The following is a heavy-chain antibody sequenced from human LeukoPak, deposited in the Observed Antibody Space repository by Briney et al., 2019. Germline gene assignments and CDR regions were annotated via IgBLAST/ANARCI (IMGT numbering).Heavy chain of an antibody. CDR1: AFTISSYG. D-gene: IGHD2/OR15-2a*01. V-gene: IGHV3-30*18. CDR2: ISYDGSNE. Sequence: GGSLRLSCAASAFTISSYGMHWVRQAPGKGLEWAAVISYDGSNEYYADSVKGRFTISRDNSKNTLYLQMNSLRAEDTAVYYCAKDQFYYDYWGQGTLVTVSS. J-gene: IGHJ4*02. CDR3: AKDQFYYDY.